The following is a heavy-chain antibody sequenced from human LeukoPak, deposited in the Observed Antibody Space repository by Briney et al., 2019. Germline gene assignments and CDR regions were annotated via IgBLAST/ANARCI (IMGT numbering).Heavy chain of an antibody. Sequence: GGSLRLSCAASGFTFSSYNMNWVRQAPGKGLEWISYISSSSDTIYYADSVKGRSTISRDNAKNSLYLQMNSLRAEDTAVYYCAKDYSHYDDSFGPWGQGTLVTVSS. V-gene: IGHV3-48*01. D-gene: IGHD4-11*01. J-gene: IGHJ5*02. CDR2: ISSSSDTI. CDR3: AKDYSHYDDSFGP. CDR1: GFTFSSYN.